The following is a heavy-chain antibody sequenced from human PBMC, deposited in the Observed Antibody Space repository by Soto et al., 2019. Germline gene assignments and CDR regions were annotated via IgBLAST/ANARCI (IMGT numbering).Heavy chain of an antibody. CDR3: ASGSKVWKLFDY. V-gene: IGHV4-31*03. J-gene: IGHJ4*02. Sequence: PSETLSLTCTVSGGSISSGGYYWSWIRQHPGKGLEWIGYIYYSGSTYYNPSLKSRVTISVDTSKNQFSLKLSSVTAADTAVYYSASGSKVWKLFDYWGQGTLVTVSS. CDR1: GGSISSGGYY. D-gene: IGHD2-2*03. CDR2: IYYSGST.